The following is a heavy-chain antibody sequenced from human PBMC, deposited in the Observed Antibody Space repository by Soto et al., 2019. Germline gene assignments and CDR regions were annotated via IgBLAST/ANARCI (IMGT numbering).Heavy chain of an antibody. CDR1: GGSISSYY. CDR2: IYYSGST. V-gene: IGHV4-59*01. J-gene: IGHJ3*02. Sequence: SETLSLTCSVSGGSISSYYWNWIRQPPGKGLEWIAYIYYSGSTKYNPSLKSRVTISVDTSKNQFSLKLSSVTAADTAVYYCARGDYGDYGDAFDIWGQGTMVTVS. D-gene: IGHD4-17*01. CDR3: ARGDYGDYGDAFDI.